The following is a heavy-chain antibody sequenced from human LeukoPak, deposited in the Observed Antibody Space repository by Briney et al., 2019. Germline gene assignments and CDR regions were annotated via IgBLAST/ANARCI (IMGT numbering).Heavy chain of an antibody. Sequence: ASVKVSCKASGYTFTSYGISWVRQAPGQGLEWMGGIIPIVDTANYAQKLQGRVTMTTDTSTSTAYMELRSLRSDDTAVYYCARGSGWYPKYFDHWGQGTLVTVSS. J-gene: IGHJ4*02. CDR2: IIPIVDTA. CDR3: ARGSGWYPKYFDH. V-gene: IGHV1-18*01. D-gene: IGHD6-19*01. CDR1: GYTFTSYG.